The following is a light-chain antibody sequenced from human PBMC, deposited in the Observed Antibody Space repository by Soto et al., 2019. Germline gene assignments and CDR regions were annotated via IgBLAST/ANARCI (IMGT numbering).Light chain of an antibody. Sequence: DIQLTQSPSFLSASVGDRVTITCRASQGINSFLAWYQQKPGKAPKLLIYTASTLQTGVPSRFSGTGFGTEFTLTISSLQPEDFATYYCQQLHTYPLTFGGGTKVEIK. CDR2: TAS. CDR3: QQLHTYPLT. V-gene: IGKV1-9*01. J-gene: IGKJ4*02. CDR1: QGINSF.